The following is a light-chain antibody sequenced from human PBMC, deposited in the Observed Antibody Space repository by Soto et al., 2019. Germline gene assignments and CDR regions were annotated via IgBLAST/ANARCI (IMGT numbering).Light chain of an antibody. CDR1: RTVSTSF. CDR3: QHYDWSLTWT. J-gene: IGKJ1*01. V-gene: IGKV3-20*01. Sequence: EIVLTHYPGTLSLSPGERATLSCRASRTVSTSFLAWYQQKRGQAPRLLIYCASTRATGVPDRFSGSGSGTAFTLTISELEPPDFAVYYCQHYDWSLTWTFGPGTKVDIK. CDR2: CAS.